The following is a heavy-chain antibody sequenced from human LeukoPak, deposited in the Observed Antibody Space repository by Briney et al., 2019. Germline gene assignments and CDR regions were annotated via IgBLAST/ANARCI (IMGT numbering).Heavy chain of an antibody. CDR3: ARLDFGYYGSGSPDY. CDR2: IYYSGST. Sequence: SETLSLTCTVSGGSISSSSYYWGWIRQPPGKGLEWIGSIYYSGSTYYNPSLKSRVTISVDTSKNQFSLKLNSVTPEDTAVYYCARLDFGYYGSGSPDYWGQGTLVTVSS. D-gene: IGHD3-10*01. CDR1: GGSISSSSYY. J-gene: IGHJ4*02. V-gene: IGHV4-39*01.